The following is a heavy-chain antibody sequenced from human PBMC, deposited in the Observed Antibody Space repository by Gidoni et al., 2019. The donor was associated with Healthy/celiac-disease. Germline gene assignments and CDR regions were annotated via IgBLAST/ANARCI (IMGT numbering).Heavy chain of an antibody. D-gene: IGHD4-17*01. J-gene: IGHJ4*02. CDR1: GFTFSSYA. V-gene: IGHV3-23*01. Sequence: EVRLLEAGGGLVQPGGSMRLSCAASGFTFSSYAMSWVRQAPGKGLEWVSAISGSGGSTYYADSVKGRFTISRDNSKNTLYLQMNSLRAEDTAVYYCAKVSYGDYAGYFDYWGQGTLVTVSS. CDR2: ISGSGGST. CDR3: AKVSYGDYAGYFDY.